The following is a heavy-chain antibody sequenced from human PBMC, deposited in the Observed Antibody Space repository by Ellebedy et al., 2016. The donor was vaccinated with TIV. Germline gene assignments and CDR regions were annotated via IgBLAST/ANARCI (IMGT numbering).Heavy chain of an antibody. Sequence: GESLKISCAASGFTFSSYWMSWVRQAPGKGLEWVANIKQDGSEKYYVDSVKGRFTISRDNAKNSLYLQMNSLRAEDTAVYYCARELRYFDSSDGWFDPWGQGTLVTVSS. CDR3: ARELRYFDSSDGWFDP. CDR1: GFTFSSYW. V-gene: IGHV3-7*03. D-gene: IGHD3-9*01. J-gene: IGHJ5*02. CDR2: IKQDGSEK.